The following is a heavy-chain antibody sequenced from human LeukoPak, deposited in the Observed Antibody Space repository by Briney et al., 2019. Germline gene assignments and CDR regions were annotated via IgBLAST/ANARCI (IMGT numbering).Heavy chain of an antibody. CDR2: INHSGST. CDR3: ARGYVLWFGELLASLYYFDY. Sequence: SETLSLTCAVYGGSFGGYYWSWIRQPPGKGLEWIGEINHSGSTNYNPSLKSRVTISVDTSKNQFSLKLSSVTAADTAVYYCARGYVLWFGELLASLYYFDYWGQGTLVTVSS. V-gene: IGHV4-34*01. D-gene: IGHD3-10*01. CDR1: GGSFGGYY. J-gene: IGHJ4*02.